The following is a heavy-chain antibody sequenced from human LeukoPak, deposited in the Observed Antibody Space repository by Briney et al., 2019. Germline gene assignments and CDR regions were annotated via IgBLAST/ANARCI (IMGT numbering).Heavy chain of an antibody. CDR2: ISSSSSYI. CDR3: ASPREYQLLYFGY. D-gene: IGHD2-2*01. J-gene: IGHJ4*02. CDR1: GFTFSSYS. V-gene: IGHV3-21*01. Sequence: GALRLSCAASGFTFSSYSMNWVRQAPGKGLEWVSSISSSSSYIYYADSVKGRFTISRDNAKNSLYLQMNSLRAEDTAAYYCASPREYQLLYFGYWGQGTLVTVSS.